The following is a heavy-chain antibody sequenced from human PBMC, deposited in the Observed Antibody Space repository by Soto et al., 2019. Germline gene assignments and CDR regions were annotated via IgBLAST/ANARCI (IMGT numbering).Heavy chain of an antibody. CDR3: ARGHDILTGYYPDYYYYYMDV. Sequence: SETLSLTCTVSGGSISSYYWSWIRQPPGKGLEWIGYIYYSGSTNYNPSLKSRVTISVDTSKNQFSLKLSSVTAADTAVYYCARGHDILTGYYPDYYYYYMDVWGKGTTVTVSS. CDR2: IYYSGST. J-gene: IGHJ6*03. D-gene: IGHD3-9*01. CDR1: GGSISSYY. V-gene: IGHV4-59*12.